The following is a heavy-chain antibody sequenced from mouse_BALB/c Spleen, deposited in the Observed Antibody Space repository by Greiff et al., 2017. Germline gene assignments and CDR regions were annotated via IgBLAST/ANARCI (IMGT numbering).Heavy chain of an antibody. V-gene: IGHV1S135*01. CDR2: IDPYNGGT. CDR3: ASPMITNYAMDY. CDR1: GYAFTSYN. D-gene: IGHD2-4*01. J-gene: IGHJ4*01. Sequence: VHVKQSGPELVKPGASVKVSCKASGYAFTSYNMYWVKQSHGKSLEWIGYIDPYNGGTSYNQKFKGKATLTVDKSSSTAYMHLNSLTSEDSAVYYCASPMITNYAMDYWGQGTSVTVSS.